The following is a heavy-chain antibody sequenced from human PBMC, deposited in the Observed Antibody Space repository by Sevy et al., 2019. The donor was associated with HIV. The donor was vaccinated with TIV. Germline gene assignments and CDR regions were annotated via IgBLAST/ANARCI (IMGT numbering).Heavy chain of an antibody. D-gene: IGHD1-26*01. V-gene: IGHV3-30*02. CDR2: IRYDGKYK. CDR1: GFTLSSFG. J-gene: IGHJ3*02. CDR3: AKDQWAGI. Sequence: GGSLRLSCTASGFTLSSFGMHWIRQAPGKGLEWVAFIRYDGKYKYEAYSMKGRFTISRDNSQNTLYLQMHSLRAEDTAVYYCAKDQWAGIWGQGTMVTVSS.